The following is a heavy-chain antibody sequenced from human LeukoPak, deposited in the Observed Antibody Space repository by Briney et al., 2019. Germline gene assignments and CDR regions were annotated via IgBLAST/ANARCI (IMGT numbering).Heavy chain of an antibody. CDR3: AKEYDSSCYNNWFDP. CDR1: GFTFSTYA. V-gene: IGHV3-23*01. J-gene: IGHJ5*02. Sequence: HPGGSLRLSCAASGFTFSTYATSWVRQAPGKGLEWVSTFSGSGGRTLYADPVKGRFVISRDNSKNTLYLQMSSLRAEDTAVYYCAKEYDSSCYNNWFDPWGQGTLVTVSS. D-gene: IGHD3-22*01. CDR2: FSGSGGRT.